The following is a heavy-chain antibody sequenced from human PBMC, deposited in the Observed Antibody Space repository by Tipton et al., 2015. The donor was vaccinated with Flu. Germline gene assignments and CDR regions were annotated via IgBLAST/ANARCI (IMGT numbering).Heavy chain of an antibody. J-gene: IGHJ4*02. V-gene: IGHV3-53*01. CDR2: IHSVGST. CDR3: AGRPDGDYAMLDY. D-gene: IGHD4-17*01. Sequence: MQLVQSGGGLIQPGGSLRLSCAASGFTVSSNYMSWVRQAPGKGLEWVSIIHSVGSTYYADSVKGRFTISRDNSKNTLYLQMNSLGVEDTAVYCCAGRPDGDYAMLDYWGQGTLVTISS. CDR1: GFTVSSNY.